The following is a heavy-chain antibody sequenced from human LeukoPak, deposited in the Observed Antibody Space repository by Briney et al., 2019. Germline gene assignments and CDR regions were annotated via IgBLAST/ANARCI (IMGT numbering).Heavy chain of an antibody. CDR2: INPNSGGT. D-gene: IGHD6-13*01. J-gene: IGHJ5*02. CDR3: ARDHYSSSWNNWFDP. Sequence: GASVKVSCKASGYTFTGYYMHWVRQAPGQGLEWMGWINPNSGGTNYAQKFRGRVTMTRDTSISTAHMELSRLRSDDTAVYYCARDHYSSSWNNWFDPWGQGTLVTVSS. V-gene: IGHV1-2*02. CDR1: GYTFTGYY.